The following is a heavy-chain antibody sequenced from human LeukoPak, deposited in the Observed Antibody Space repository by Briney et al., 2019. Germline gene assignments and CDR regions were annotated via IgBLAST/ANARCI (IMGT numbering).Heavy chain of an antibody. J-gene: IGHJ6*03. V-gene: IGHV1-2*02. CDR2: INPNSGGT. Sequence: ASVKVSCKASGYTFTGYYMHWVRQAPGQGLEWMGWINPNSGGTNYAQKFQGRVTMTRDTSISTAHMELSRLRSDDTAVYYCARDWGVECSGTSCYIHYYYYMDVWGKGTTVTVSS. D-gene: IGHD2-2*02. CDR1: GYTFTGYY. CDR3: ARDWGVECSGTSCYIHYYYYMDV.